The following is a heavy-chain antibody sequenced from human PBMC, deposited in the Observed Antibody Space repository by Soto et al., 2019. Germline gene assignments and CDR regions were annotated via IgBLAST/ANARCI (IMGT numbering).Heavy chain of an antibody. CDR1: GYTFTGYY. Sequence: AASVKVSCKASGYTFTGYYMHWVRQAPGQGLEWMGWINPNSGGTNYAQKFQGRVTMTRDTSISTAYMELSRLRSDDTAVYYCARYYYDSSGYPTMAYWGQGTLVTVSS. V-gene: IGHV1-2*02. J-gene: IGHJ4*02. D-gene: IGHD3-22*01. CDR2: INPNSGGT. CDR3: ARYYYDSSGYPTMAY.